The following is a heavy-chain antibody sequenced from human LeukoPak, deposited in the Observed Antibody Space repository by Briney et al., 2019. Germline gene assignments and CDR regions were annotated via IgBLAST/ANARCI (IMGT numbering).Heavy chain of an antibody. CDR2: IYSGGST. CDR1: GFTVSSNY. V-gene: IGHV3-53*01. D-gene: IGHD5-18*01. J-gene: IGHJ4*02. CDR3: ASKSRIQLWFPFDY. Sequence: GGSLRLSCAASGFTVSSNYMSWVRQAPGKGPECVSVIYSGGSTYYADSVKGRFTISRDNSKNTLYLQMNSLSPEDTAVYYCASKSRIQLWFPFDYWGQGTLVTVSS.